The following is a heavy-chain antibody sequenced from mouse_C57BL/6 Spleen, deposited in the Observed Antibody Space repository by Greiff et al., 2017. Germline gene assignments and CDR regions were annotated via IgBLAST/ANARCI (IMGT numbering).Heavy chain of an antibody. D-gene: IGHD1-1*01. J-gene: IGHJ3*01. Sequence: QVQLQQSGSELRSPGSSVKLSCKDFDSEVFPIAYMSWVRQKPGHGFEWIGGILPSIGRTIYGEKFEDKATLDADTLSNTAYLELNSLTSEYSAIYYCARNYYYGSSPFAYWGQGTLVTVSA. CDR2: ILPSIGRT. V-gene: IGHV15-2*01. CDR1: DSEVFPIAY. CDR3: ARNYYYGSSPFAY.